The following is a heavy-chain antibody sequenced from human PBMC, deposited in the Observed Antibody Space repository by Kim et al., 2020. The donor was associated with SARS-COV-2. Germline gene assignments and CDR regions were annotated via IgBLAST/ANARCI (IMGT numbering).Heavy chain of an antibody. Sequence: SETLSLTCTVSGDPIDSSSYYWGWLRQPPGKGLEWIGTIYYTGRNYYNPSLKSRVSISIDTSKSQFSLKVNSVTAADTAVYYCARLPWIQMWSYFDSWGQGTLVTVSS. CDR2: IYYTGRN. J-gene: IGHJ4*02. D-gene: IGHD5-18*01. CDR3: ARLPWIQMWSYFDS. V-gene: IGHV4-39*01. CDR1: GDPIDSSSYY.